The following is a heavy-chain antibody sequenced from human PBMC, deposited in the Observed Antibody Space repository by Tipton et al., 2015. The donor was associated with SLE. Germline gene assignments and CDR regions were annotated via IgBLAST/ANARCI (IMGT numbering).Heavy chain of an antibody. V-gene: IGHV4-4*08. J-gene: IGHJ6*03. CDR3: GGGNYFDYYMDV. CDR2: IYSSGST. Sequence: TLSLTCTVSGASIRDHYWTWIRQPPGKGLEWIGYIYSSGSTTYTPSLKSRIAISVDTSTMQFSLRLTSVTAADTAVYYCGGGNYFDYYMDVWGKGTTVTVPS. D-gene: IGHD3-22*01. CDR1: GASIRDHY.